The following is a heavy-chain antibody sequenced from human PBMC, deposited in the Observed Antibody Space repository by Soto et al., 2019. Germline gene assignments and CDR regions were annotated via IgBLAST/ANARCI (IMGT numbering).Heavy chain of an antibody. CDR3: ARRGSGSYYDC. CDR2: ISGSGGST. J-gene: IGHJ4*02. CDR1: GFTFSSYA. Sequence: EVQLLESGGGLVQPGGSLRLSCAASGFTFSSYAMRWVRQAPGKGLEWVSAISGSGGSTYYADSVKGRFTISRDNSKNTLHVQMSSLRAEGTAVYYCARRGSGSYYDCWGQGTLVTVSS. V-gene: IGHV3-23*01. D-gene: IGHD1-26*01.